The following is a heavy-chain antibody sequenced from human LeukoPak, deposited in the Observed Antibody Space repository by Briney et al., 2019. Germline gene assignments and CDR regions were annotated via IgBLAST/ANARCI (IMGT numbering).Heavy chain of an antibody. D-gene: IGHD2-15*01. CDR3: AKGGYCSGGSCYSPLYFDY. CDR2: ISTGGAST. V-gene: IGHV3-23*01. J-gene: IGHJ4*02. Sequence: GGSLRLSCAASGFTFSTYGMSWVRPAPGKGLEWISAISTGGASTYYADSVKGRFSISRDNSKNTLYLQMNSLRAEDTAVYYCAKGGYCSGGSCYSPLYFDYWGQGTLVTVSS. CDR1: GFTFSTYG.